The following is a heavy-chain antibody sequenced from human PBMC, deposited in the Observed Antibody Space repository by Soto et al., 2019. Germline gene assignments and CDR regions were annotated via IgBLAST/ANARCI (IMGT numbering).Heavy chain of an antibody. CDR3: AKDLVGYSSGWYRGLFDY. CDR2: ISGSGGST. V-gene: IGHV3-23*01. CDR1: GFTFSSYA. Sequence: EVQLLESGGGLVQPGGSLRLSCAASGFTFSSYAMSWVRQAPGKGLEWVSAISGSGGSTYYADSVKGRFTISRDNSKNTLYLQMNSLRAEDTAVYYCAKDLVGYSSGWYRGLFDYWGQGTLVTVSS. D-gene: IGHD6-19*01. J-gene: IGHJ4*02.